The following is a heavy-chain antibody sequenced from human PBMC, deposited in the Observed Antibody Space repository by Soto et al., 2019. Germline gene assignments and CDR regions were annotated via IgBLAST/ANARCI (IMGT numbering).Heavy chain of an antibody. Sequence: ASVKVSCKASGYTFTGYYMHWVRQAPGQGLEWMGWINPNSGGTNYAQKFQGRVTMTRDTSISTAYMELSRLRSDDTAMYYCARHVWSRVPAAISNWFDPWGQGTLVTVSS. D-gene: IGHD2-2*02. CDR2: INPNSGGT. J-gene: IGHJ5*02. CDR1: GYTFTGYY. CDR3: ARHVWSRVPAAISNWFDP. V-gene: IGHV1-2*02.